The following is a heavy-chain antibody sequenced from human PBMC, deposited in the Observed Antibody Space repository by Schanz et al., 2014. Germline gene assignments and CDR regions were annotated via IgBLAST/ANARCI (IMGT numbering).Heavy chain of an antibody. J-gene: IGHJ4*02. CDR2: IISILGIP. V-gene: IGHV1-69*09. CDR3: ARGRGLYDY. D-gene: IGHD3-10*01. CDR1: GYTFTSHG. Sequence: QVQLVQSGAEVKKPGASVKVSCKASGYTFTSHGISWVRQAPGQGLEWMGRIISILGIPNYAQKFQGRVTNTADTSTNTAYMELSSLTSEDTAVHYCARGRGLYDYWGQGTLVTVSS.